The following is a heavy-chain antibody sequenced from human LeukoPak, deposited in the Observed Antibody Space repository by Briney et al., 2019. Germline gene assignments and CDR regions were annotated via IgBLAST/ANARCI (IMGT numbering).Heavy chain of an antibody. CDR2: INSRSDTI. D-gene: IGHD3-9*01. CDR3: ARDDPDYDILTGYSL. CDR1: GFTFSDYN. Sequence: PGGSLRLSCAASGFTFSDYNMNWVRHAPGKGLEWVSFINSRSDTIYYADSVRGRFTISRDNAKSLMYLQMNSLRAEDTAVYYCARDDPDYDILTGYSLWGQGTLVTVSS. J-gene: IGHJ4*02. V-gene: IGHV3-48*01.